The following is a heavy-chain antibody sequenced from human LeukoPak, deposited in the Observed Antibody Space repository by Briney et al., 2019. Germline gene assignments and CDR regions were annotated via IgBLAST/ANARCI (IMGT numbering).Heavy chain of an antibody. Sequence: GGSLRLSCAASGFTFSSYAMSWVRQAPGKGVGWVSAISGSGGSTYYADSVKGRFTISRDNSKNTLYLQMNSLRAEDTALYYCAKGFSGYCDYWGQGTLVTVSP. J-gene: IGHJ4*02. V-gene: IGHV3-23*01. CDR2: ISGSGGST. CDR3: AKGFSGYCDY. D-gene: IGHD3-22*01. CDR1: GFTFSSYA.